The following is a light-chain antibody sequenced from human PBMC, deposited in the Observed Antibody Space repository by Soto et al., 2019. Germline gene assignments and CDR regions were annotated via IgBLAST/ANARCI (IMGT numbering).Light chain of an antibody. CDR3: FFYDTATTYV. J-gene: IGLJ1*01. Sequence: SVLTQPASVPGSPGQSITISCTGTSSDVGANIFVSWYQQHPGKVPKLMIYTVSSRPSGVSQRFSGSKSGNTASLTIPGLQADYEGDYYFFFYDTATTYV. CDR2: TVS. V-gene: IGLV2-14*01. CDR1: SSDVGANIF.